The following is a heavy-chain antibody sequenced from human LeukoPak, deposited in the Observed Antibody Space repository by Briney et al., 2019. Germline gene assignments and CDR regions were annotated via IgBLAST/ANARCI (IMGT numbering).Heavy chain of an antibody. CDR1: GFTFSSYG. CDR3: AKDFLYYDILTGYRDSDAFDI. V-gene: IGHV3-30*02. CDR2: IRHDGSNK. J-gene: IGHJ3*02. D-gene: IGHD3-9*01. Sequence: GGSLRLSCAASGFTFSSYGRHWVRQAPGKRLEWVAFIRHDGSNKYYADSVKGRFTISRDNSKNTLYLQMNSLRAEDTAVYYCAKDFLYYDILTGYRDSDAFDIWGQGTMVTVSS.